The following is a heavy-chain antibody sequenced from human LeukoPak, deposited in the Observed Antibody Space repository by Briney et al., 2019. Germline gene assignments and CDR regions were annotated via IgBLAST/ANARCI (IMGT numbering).Heavy chain of an antibody. D-gene: IGHD3-3*01. CDR1: GGSISSSSYY. V-gene: IGHV4-39*01. J-gene: IGHJ6*03. CDR2: IYYSGST. Sequence: SETLSLTCTVSGGSISSSSYYWGWIRQPPGKGLEWIGSIYYSGSTYYNPSLKSRVTISVDTSKNQFSLKLSSVTAADTAVYYCARHANDGYDLTTYYYMDVWGKGTTVTVSS. CDR3: ARHANDGYDLTTYYYMDV.